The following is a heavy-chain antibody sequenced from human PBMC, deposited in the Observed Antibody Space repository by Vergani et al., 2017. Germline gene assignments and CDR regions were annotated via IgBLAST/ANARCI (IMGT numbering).Heavy chain of an antibody. CDR1: GGSISSSSYY. CDR3: AGDTHSWQRADR. J-gene: IGHJ5*02. Sequence: QLQLQESGPGLVKPSETLSLTCTVSGGSISSSSYYWGWIRQPPGKGLEWIGSIYYSGSTYYNPSFKSRVTISVDTSKNQFSLKLSSVTAADTAVYYCAGDTHSWQRADRWGQGLLVSVSS. V-gene: IGHV4-39*01. CDR2: IYYSGST. D-gene: IGHD6-13*01.